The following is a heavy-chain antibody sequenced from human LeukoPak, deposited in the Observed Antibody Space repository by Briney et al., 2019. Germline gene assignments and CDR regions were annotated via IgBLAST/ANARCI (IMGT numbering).Heavy chain of an antibody. CDR2: IIPIFGTA. CDR1: GYTFTSYG. J-gene: IGHJ6*03. CDR3: ATLNVMTYYDNSGDYYYYMDV. V-gene: IGHV1-69*13. Sequence: SVKVSCRASGYTFTSYGISWVRQAPGQGLEWMGGIIPIFGTANYAQKFQGRVTITADDSATTVYMELSSLRSEDTAVYYCATLNVMTYYDNSGDYYYYMDVWGKGTTVTISS. D-gene: IGHD3-22*01.